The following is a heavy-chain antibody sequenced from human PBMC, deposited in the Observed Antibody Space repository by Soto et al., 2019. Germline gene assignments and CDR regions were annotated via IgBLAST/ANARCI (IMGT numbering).Heavy chain of an antibody. J-gene: IGHJ6*02. CDR1: GYTFTSYG. CDR3: ARDYDYDYYYYGMDL. V-gene: IGHV1-18*01. CDR2: ISAYNGNT. Sequence: GASVKVSCKASGYTFTSYGISWVRQAPGQGLEWMGWISAYNGNTNYAQKLQGRVTMTTDTSTSTAYMELRSLRSDDTAVYYCARDYDYDYYYYGMDLWGQGTTVTVSS. D-gene: IGHD5-12*01.